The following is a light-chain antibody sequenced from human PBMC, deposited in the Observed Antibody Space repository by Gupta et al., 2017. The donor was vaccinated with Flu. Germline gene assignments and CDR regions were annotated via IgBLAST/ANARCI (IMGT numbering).Light chain of an antibody. CDR3: MQALRTPFT. CDR2: LGS. V-gene: IGKV2-28*01. CDR1: QSLLYSNGYNY. Sequence: DIVMTQSPLSLPVTPGEPASISCRSSQSLLYSNGYNYLDWYLQKPGQSPQLLIYLGSNRASGVPDRFSGSGSGTDFTLKINRVEAEDVGLYYCMQALRTPFTFGPGTKVDIK. J-gene: IGKJ3*01.